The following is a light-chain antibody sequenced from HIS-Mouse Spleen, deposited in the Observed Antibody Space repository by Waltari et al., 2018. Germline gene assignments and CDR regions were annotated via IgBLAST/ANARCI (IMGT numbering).Light chain of an antibody. CDR3: AAWDDSLNGVV. J-gene: IGLJ2*01. V-gene: IGLV1-44*01. CDR1: SPTIGSNT. Sequence: QSVLTQPPSASGTPGQRVTISCSGSSPTIGSNTATRYQQLPGTAPKLLIYSNKQRPSGVPDRFSGSKSGTSASLAISGLQSEDEADYYCAAWDDSLNGVVFGGGTKLTVL. CDR2: SNK.